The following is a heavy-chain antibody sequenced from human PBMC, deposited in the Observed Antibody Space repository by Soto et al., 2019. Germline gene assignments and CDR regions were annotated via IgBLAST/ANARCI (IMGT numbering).Heavy chain of an antibody. CDR1: GFTFKFYG. CDR2: ISHDGNTH. D-gene: IGHD2-2*01. V-gene: IGHV3-30*18. Sequence: VHMVESGGGVVQPGKSLRLSCETSGFTFKFYGMHWVRQAPGKGLECVAVISHDGNTHYYADSVKGRFTISRDNSKNTLYLLMNSLRLDDSSTYYCAKARGGDCPDNRCYFGADYWVQGALVTVSS. J-gene: IGHJ4*02. CDR3: AKARGGDCPDNRCYFGADY.